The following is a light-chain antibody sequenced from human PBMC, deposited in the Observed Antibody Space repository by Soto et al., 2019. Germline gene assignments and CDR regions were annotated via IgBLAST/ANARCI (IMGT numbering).Light chain of an antibody. J-gene: IGLJ2*01. Sequence: SYELTQPPSVSVAPGKTARITCGGNNIGSNSVHWYQQKPGQAPVLVIYYDSDRPSGIPERFSGSNSGNTATLTISRVEAGDEADYYCQVWDSSSDHRVVFGGGTQLTVL. V-gene: IGLV3-21*04. CDR2: YDS. CDR1: NIGSNS. CDR3: QVWDSSSDHRVV.